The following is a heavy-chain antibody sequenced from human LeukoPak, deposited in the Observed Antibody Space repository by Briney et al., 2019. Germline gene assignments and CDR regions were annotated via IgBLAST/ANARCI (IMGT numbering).Heavy chain of an antibody. J-gene: IGHJ3*02. Sequence: PSETLSLTCTVSGGSISSYYWSWIRQPPGKGLEWIGYIYYSGSTNYNPSLKSRVTISVDTSKNQFSLKLSSVTAADTAVYYCGTPTPIWDPGDYTTLFAFDIWGQGTMVTVSS. CDR1: GGSISSYY. V-gene: IGHV4-59*01. CDR3: GTPTPIWDPGDYTTLFAFDI. D-gene: IGHD4-17*01. CDR2: IYYSGST.